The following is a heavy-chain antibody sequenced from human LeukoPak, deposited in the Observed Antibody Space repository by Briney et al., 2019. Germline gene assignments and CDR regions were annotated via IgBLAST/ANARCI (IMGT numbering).Heavy chain of an antibody. D-gene: IGHD3-22*01. CDR3: ARDYYDSSGRVDY. Sequence: GGSLRLSCAASGFTFSSYSMNWVRQAPGKGLEWVSYISSSGRTKYYADSVKGRFTISRDNAKSSLYLQMNSLRAEDTAVYYCARDYYDSSGRVDYWGQGTLVTVSS. CDR1: GFTFSSYS. CDR2: ISSSGRTK. V-gene: IGHV3-48*04. J-gene: IGHJ4*02.